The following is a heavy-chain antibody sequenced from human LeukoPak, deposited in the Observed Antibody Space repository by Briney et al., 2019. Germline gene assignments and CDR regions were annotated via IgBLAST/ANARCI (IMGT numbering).Heavy chain of an antibody. V-gene: IGHV4-39*01. D-gene: IGHD1-26*01. CDR1: GDSISSSSYY. CDR3: ARHSPWEPFDY. CDR2: IYYSGNT. Sequence: SETLSLTCTVSGDSISSSSYYWGWIRQPPGKGLEWIGGIYYSGNTYYNPSLKSRVTISVDTSKNQFSLKLSSVTAADTAVYYCARHSPWEPFDYWGQGTLVTVSS. J-gene: IGHJ4*02.